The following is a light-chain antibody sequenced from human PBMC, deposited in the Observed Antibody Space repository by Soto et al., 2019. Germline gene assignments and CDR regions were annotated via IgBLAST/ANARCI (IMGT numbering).Light chain of an antibody. CDR2: GAS. CDR1: QSVSSSY. V-gene: IGKV3-20*01. J-gene: IGKJ2*01. Sequence: ESVLTQSPGTLSLSPGERVTLSCRASQSVSSSYLAWYQLKPGQAPRLLIYGASSRATGIPDRFSGSGSGTDFTLTISRLEPEDFSVYYCQQYDNSPRYTFGQGTKLEI. CDR3: QQYDNSPRYT.